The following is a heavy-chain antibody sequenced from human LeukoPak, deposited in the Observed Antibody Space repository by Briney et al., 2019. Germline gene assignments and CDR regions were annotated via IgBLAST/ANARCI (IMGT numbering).Heavy chain of an antibody. D-gene: IGHD3-3*01. Sequence: GGSLRLSCAASGFTFSSYWMSWVRQAPGKGLEWVANIKQDGSEKYYVDSVKGRFTISRDNAKNSLYLQMNSLRAEDTAVYYCAKDIGSGYCDYWGQGTLVTVSS. J-gene: IGHJ4*02. CDR3: AKDIGSGYCDY. CDR2: IKQDGSEK. CDR1: GFTFSSYW. V-gene: IGHV3-7*03.